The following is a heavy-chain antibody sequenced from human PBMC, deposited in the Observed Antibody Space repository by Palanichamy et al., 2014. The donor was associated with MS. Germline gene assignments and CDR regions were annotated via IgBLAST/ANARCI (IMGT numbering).Heavy chain of an antibody. V-gene: IGHV3-74*01. CDR1: GFTFSNYW. CDR2: INADGSGT. Sequence: EVQLVESGGGLVQPGGSLRLSCAASGFTFSNYWMHWVRQAPGKGLVWVSRINADGSGTNYADSVRGRFTISRDNAKNMLYLQMNSLRVEDTAVYYCANKNNIWSGHPLGYWGQGTVVTVSS. D-gene: IGHD3-3*01. CDR3: ANKNNIWSGHPLGY. J-gene: IGHJ4*02.